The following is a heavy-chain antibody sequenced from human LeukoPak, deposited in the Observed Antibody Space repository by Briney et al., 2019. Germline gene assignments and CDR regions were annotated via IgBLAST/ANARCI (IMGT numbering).Heavy chain of an antibody. Sequence: ASVKVSCKTSGYAFTVHHMDWVRQAPRQGRERMGWIKPNMGGTAYAHKLPVRVTMTGDTSISTAYMELSRLTSDDTAVYYCARDFRISGWFRSSWDFDYWGQGTLVTVSS. CDR2: IKPNMGGT. CDR1: GYAFTVHH. V-gene: IGHV1-2*07. J-gene: IGHJ4*02. CDR3: ARDFRISGWFRSSWDFDY. D-gene: IGHD6-19*01.